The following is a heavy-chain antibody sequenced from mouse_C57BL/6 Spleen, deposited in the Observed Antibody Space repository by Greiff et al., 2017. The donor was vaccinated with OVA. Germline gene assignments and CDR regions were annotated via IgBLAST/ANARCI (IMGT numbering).Heavy chain of an antibody. J-gene: IGHJ2*01. Sequence: VQLQQSGAELAKPGASVKLSCKASGYTFTSYWMHWVKQRPGQGLEWIGYINPSSGYTTYNQKFKDKATFTADKSSSTACMQLSSLTYEDSAVYYWARGTVVAPYFDYWGQGTTLTVSS. D-gene: IGHD1-1*01. CDR2: INPSSGYT. V-gene: IGHV1-7*01. CDR1: GYTFTSYW. CDR3: ARGTVVAPYFDY.